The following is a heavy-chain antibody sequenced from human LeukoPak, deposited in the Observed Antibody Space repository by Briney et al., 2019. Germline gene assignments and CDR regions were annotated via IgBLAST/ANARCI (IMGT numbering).Heavy chain of an antibody. CDR3: AKRNTMVRGGPCFDY. CDR1: GFTFSTYS. V-gene: IGHV3-21*04. D-gene: IGHD3-10*01. Sequence: GGSLRLSCAASGFTFSTYSMNWVRQAPGKGLEWLSSISSGGMWIYYADSLKGRFTISRDNAKDTLYLQMNDLRPDDTAIYYCAKRNTMVRGGPCFDYWGQGLLVTVSS. J-gene: IGHJ4*02. CDR2: ISSGGMWI.